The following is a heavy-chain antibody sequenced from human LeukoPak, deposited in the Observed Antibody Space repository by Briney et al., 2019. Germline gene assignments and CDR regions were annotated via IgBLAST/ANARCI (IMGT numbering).Heavy chain of an antibody. CDR1: GFTFSDFY. D-gene: IGHD1-26*01. V-gene: IGHV3-11*06. CDR2: ISSSDVNT. J-gene: IGHJ3*02. Sequence: GGSLTLSCAASGFTFSDFYLSWIRQAPGKGLEWVSYISSSDVNTDYAHPVQSQFTIHRDNSKNSLYLQMNSLRAEDTAVYYGARGGSPPQALGDTFDIWGQGTMVTVSS. CDR3: ARGGSPPQALGDTFDI.